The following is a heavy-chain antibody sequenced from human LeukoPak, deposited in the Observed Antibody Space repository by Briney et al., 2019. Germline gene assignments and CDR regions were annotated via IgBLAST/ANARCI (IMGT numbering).Heavy chain of an antibody. D-gene: IGHD2-15*01. CDR2: IYPGDSDT. Sequence: GESLKISCKASAYSSTNYWIAWVRQMPGKGLEWMGIIYPGDSDTRYSPSFQGQVTISADKSISTAYLQWSSLKASDTAMYYCAGHLACSGGSCYSSAFDIWGQGTMVTVSS. V-gene: IGHV5-51*01. J-gene: IGHJ3*02. CDR3: AGHLACSGGSCYSSAFDI. CDR1: AYSSTNYW.